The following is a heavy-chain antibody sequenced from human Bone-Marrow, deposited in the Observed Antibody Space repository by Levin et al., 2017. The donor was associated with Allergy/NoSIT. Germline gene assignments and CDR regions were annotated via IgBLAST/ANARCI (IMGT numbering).Heavy chain of an antibody. V-gene: IGHV4-4*07. CDR2: VSLTGRS. CDR3: ARDYHCAGGACYSFDWFDP. J-gene: IGHJ5*02. Sequence: SETLSLTCSVVGDSVSENYWSWIRQPAGKGLEWMGRVSLTGRSDYNPSLRGRVSLSLDTSKNQVSLAVSSVTAADTAVYYCARDYHCAGGACYSFDWFDPWGQGALVTVSS. CDR1: GDSVSENY. D-gene: IGHD2-21*02.